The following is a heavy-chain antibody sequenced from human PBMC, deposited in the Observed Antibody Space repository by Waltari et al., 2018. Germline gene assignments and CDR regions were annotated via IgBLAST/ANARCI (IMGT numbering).Heavy chain of an antibody. CDR3: VAAKEYYYDGSGDDAFET. CDR1: GSSLSSGYY. CDR2: IYQSGSS. Sequence: QVQLQESGPGLAQSWATLSLTCDVSGSSLSSGYYWGWTRQPPRKGLEWIASIYQSGSSYYKPSLRSRVTISVDTSRNQFSLEMTSVTATDTATYYCVAAKEYYYDGSGDDAFETWGQGTLVTVSS. V-gene: IGHV4-38-2*01. J-gene: IGHJ3*02. D-gene: IGHD3-22*01.